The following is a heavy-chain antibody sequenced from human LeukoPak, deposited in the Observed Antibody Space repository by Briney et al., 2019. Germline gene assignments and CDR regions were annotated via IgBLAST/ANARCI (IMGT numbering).Heavy chain of an antibody. CDR3: ARDSAPYYYDSSVWRPYYYYYYMDV. CDR1: GFTFSSYE. J-gene: IGHJ6*03. Sequence: HPGGSLRLSCAASGFTFSSYEMNWVRLAPGKGLEWVSYISSSGSTIYYADSVKGRFTISRDNAKNSLYLQMNSLRAEDTAVYYCARDSAPYYYDSSVWRPYYYYYYMDVWGKGTTVTISS. D-gene: IGHD3-22*01. CDR2: ISSSGSTI. V-gene: IGHV3-48*03.